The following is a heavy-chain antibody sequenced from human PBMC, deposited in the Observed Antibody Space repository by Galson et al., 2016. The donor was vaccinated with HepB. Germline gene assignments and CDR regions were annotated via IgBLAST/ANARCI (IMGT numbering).Heavy chain of an antibody. V-gene: IGHV1-69*13. J-gene: IGHJ3*02. D-gene: IGHD3-10*01. CDR1: GGTFRSYL. CDR3: AANYGSGAFDI. Sequence: SVKVSCKASGGTFRSYLISWVRQAPGQGLEWMGGIIPIFGTANYAQKFQGRITITADESASTAPMDLSSLGSGDTAVYYCAANYGSGAFDIWGQGTRLTVSS. CDR2: IIPIFGTA.